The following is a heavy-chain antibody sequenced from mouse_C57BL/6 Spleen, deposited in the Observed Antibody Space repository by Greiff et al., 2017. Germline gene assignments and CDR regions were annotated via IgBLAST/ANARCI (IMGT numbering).Heavy chain of an antibody. V-gene: IGHV1-62-2*01. CDR1: GYTFTEYT. Sequence: VQLQQSGAELVKPGASVKLSCKASGYTFTEYTIHWVKQRSGQGLEWIGWFYPGSGSIKYNEKFKDKATLPVVTSSSTASMALRRLTSEDSAVYFCARDDDDASYGNYDAMDYWGQGTSVTVSS. CDR2: FYPGSGSI. D-gene: IGHD2-10*01. J-gene: IGHJ4*01. CDR3: ARDDDDASYGNYDAMDY.